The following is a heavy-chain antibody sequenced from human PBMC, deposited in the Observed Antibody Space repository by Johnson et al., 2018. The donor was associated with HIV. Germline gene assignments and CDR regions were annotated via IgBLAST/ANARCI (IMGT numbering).Heavy chain of an antibody. CDR1: GFTFDDYG. D-gene: IGHD6-6*01. CDR2: ISSSGSTI. V-gene: IGHV3-11*01. J-gene: IGHJ3*02. CDR3: AKGSIAARWGAFDI. Sequence: QVQLVESGGGVVRPGGSLRLSCAPSGFTFDDYGMSWVRQAPGKGLEWVSYISSSGSTIYYADSVKGRFTISRDNAKNSLYLQMNSLRAEDTALYYCAKGSIAARWGAFDIWGQGTMVTVSS.